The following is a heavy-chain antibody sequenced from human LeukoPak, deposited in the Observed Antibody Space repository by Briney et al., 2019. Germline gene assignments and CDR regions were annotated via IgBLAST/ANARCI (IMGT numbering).Heavy chain of an antibody. CDR3: ARRYCSSATCLFDY. CDR2: ISSGSSTI. D-gene: IGHD2-2*01. V-gene: IGHV3-48*02. Sequence: GGSLRLSCAASGFTFSTSAMNWVRQAPGKGLEWVPYISSGSSTIYYADSVKGRFTISRDNAKNSLYLQMNSLRDEDTAVYYCARRYCSSATCLFDYWGQGTLVTVSS. CDR1: GFTFSTSA. J-gene: IGHJ4*02.